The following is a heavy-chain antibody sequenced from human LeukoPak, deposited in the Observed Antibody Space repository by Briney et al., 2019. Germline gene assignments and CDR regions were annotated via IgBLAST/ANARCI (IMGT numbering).Heavy chain of an antibody. D-gene: IGHD6-6*01. V-gene: IGHV4-39*01. CDR2: IYYSGST. J-gene: IGHJ4*02. CDR3: ARQYSSSSVLSTDFDY. Sequence: PSETLSLTCTVSGGSISSYYWNWIRQPPGKGLEWIGSIYYSGSTYYNPSLKSRVTISVDTSKNQFSLKLSSVTAADTAVYYCARQYSSSSVLSTDFDYWGQGALVTVSS. CDR1: GGSISSYY.